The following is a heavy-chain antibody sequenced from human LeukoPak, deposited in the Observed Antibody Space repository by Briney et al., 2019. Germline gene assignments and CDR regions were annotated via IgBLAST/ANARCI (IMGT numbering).Heavy chain of an antibody. V-gene: IGHV3-23*01. D-gene: IGHD3-10*01. CDR2: ISGSGNT. J-gene: IGHJ4*02. Sequence: GGSLRLSCAASGFTFSSHGMSWIRQAPGKGLEWVSAISGSGNTYYADSVKGRFTISRDISKNTLYLQMNSLRAEDTAVYYCAHGGLYYLDYWGQGTLVTVSS. CDR3: AHGGLYYLDY. CDR1: GFTFSSHG.